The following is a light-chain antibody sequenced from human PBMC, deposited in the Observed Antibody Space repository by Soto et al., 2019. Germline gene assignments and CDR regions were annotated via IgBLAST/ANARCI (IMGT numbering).Light chain of an antibody. CDR3: QQRGNWPPGFT. Sequence: EIMLTQSPATLSLSPGETATLSCRANQLISNYLAWYQQKPGQAPRLLIYDASNRATGIPARFSGSGSGTDFTLTISSLEPEDFAVYYCQQRGNWPPGFTFGPGTKVDIK. CDR2: DAS. CDR1: QLISNY. J-gene: IGKJ3*01. V-gene: IGKV3-11*01.